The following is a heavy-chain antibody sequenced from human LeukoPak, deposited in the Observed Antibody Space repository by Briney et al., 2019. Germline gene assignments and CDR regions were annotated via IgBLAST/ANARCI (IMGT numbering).Heavy chain of an antibody. CDR1: GFTFSSYA. CDR2: ISGSGGST. J-gene: IGHJ4*02. CDR3: AKDRSCTNDICHGDFDY. V-gene: IGHV3-23*01. Sequence: GGSLRLSCAASGFTFSSYAVSWIRQAPGKGLEWVSSISGSGGSTYSADSVKGRFTISRDNSKNTLYLQMNSLRAEDTALYYCAKDRSCTNDICHGDFDYWGQGTLVTVSS. D-gene: IGHD2-8*01.